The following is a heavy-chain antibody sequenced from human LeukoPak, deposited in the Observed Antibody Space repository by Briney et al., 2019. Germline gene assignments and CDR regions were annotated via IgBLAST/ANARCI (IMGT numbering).Heavy chain of an antibody. CDR2: INPNSGGT. CDR3: ASPRSRRSGSYYYGMDV. D-gene: IGHD1-26*01. Sequence: ASVKVSCKASGYTFTGYYMHWVRQAPGQGLEWMGWINPNSGGTNYAQKFQVRVTMTRDTSISTAYMELSRLRSDDTAVYYCASPRSRRSGSYYYGMDVWGQGTTVTVSS. CDR1: GYTFTGYY. J-gene: IGHJ6*02. V-gene: IGHV1-2*02.